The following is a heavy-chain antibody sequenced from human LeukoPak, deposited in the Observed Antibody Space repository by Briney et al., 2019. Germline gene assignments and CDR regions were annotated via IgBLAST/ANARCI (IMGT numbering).Heavy chain of an antibody. D-gene: IGHD6-19*01. CDR3: ASSSSGWYYFDY. J-gene: IGHJ4*02. CDR2: ISYDGSNK. Sequence: GGSLRLSCAASGFTFSSYAMHWVRQAPGKGLEWVAVISYDGSNKYYADSVKGRFTISRDNSKNTLYLQMNSLRAEDTAVYYCASSSSGWYYFDYWGQGTLVTVSS. CDR1: GFTFSSYA. V-gene: IGHV3-30-3*01.